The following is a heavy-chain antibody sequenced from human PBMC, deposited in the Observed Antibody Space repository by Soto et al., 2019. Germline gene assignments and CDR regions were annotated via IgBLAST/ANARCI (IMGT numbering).Heavy chain of an antibody. V-gene: IGHV3-33*01. CDR2: LWYDGSNT. Sequence: QVQLVESGGGVVQPGRSLRLSCAASGFIFSSYGMHWVRQAPGKGLEWVAVLWYDGSNTYYADSVRGRFTISRDNSKNTLYLQMNTLRAEDTAVYYCARYRDSYYHGLDVWGQGTTVTVS. CDR3: ARYRDSYYHGLDV. CDR1: GFIFSSYG. J-gene: IGHJ6*02.